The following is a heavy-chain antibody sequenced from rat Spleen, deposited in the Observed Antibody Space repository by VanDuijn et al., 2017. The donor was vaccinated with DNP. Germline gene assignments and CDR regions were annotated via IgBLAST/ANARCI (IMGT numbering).Heavy chain of an antibody. CDR3: ARHGYTTDYYYVGAMDA. CDR2: INYHGTTT. J-gene: IGHJ4*01. CDR1: GITFSDYN. D-gene: IGHD1-6*01. V-gene: IGHV5-7*01. Sequence: EVQLVESGGGLVEPGRSLKVSCAASGITFSDYNMAWVRQAPKRGLEWVATINYHGTTTFYRASVKGRFTISRDNAKSSLYLQMNSLKSEDTATYYCARHGYTTDYYYVGAMDAWGQGTSVTVSS.